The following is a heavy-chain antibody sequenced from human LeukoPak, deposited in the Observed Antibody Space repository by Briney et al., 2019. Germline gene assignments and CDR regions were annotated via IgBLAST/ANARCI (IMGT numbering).Heavy chain of an antibody. V-gene: IGHV3-21*01. J-gene: IGHJ4*02. D-gene: IGHD4/OR15-4a*01. Sequence: GGSLRLSCAASGFTFSSYSMNWVRQAPGKGLEWVSSISNSSSYIYYADSVKGRFTISRDNAKNSLYLQMNSLRAEDTAVYYCGRHLHLNGCFGYWGQGTLVTVSS. CDR3: GRHLHLNGCFGY. CDR1: GFTFSSYS. CDR2: ISNSSSYI.